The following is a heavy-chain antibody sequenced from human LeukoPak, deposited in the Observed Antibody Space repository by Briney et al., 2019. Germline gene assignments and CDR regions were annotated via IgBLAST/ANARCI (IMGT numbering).Heavy chain of an antibody. D-gene: IGHD5-24*01. CDR1: GGSISSSSYY. J-gene: IGHJ4*02. CDR3: AGKRDGYFFDY. Sequence: SKTLSLTCTVSGGSISSSSYYWGWIRQPPGKGLEWIGSIYYSGSTYYNPSLKSRVTISVDTSKNQFSLKLSSVTAADTAVYYCAGKRDGYFFDYWGQGTLVTVSS. V-gene: IGHV4-39*07. CDR2: IYYSGST.